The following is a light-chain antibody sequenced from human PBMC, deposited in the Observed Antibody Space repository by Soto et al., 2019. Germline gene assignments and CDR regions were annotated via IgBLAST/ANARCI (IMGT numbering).Light chain of an antibody. CDR3: SSCAGSNNPYV. V-gene: IGLV2-8*01. J-gene: IGLJ1*01. Sequence: YALTQPPSASGSPGQSVTISCTGTCSDVGGCKFVSWYQEYPGKAPRLIIYEVYKRPSGVPDRFSGSKSGNTASLTVSGLQAEDEADYYCSSCAGSNNPYVFGTGTKVTVL. CDR1: CSDVGGCKF. CDR2: EVY.